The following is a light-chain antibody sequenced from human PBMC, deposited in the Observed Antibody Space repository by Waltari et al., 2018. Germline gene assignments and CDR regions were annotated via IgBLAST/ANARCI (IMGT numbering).Light chain of an antibody. CDR3: AAWDDSLNGRV. J-gene: IGLJ1*01. V-gene: IGLV1-44*01. Sequence: QSVLTQPPSASGTPGQRVTISCSGSSSNIGSNTVNWYQQFPGTAPKLLIYSNNRRPSGGPDRFSGSKSGTSASLAMSGRQSEDEADYYCAAWDDSLNGRVFGTGTKVTVL. CDR2: SNN. CDR1: SSNIGSNT.